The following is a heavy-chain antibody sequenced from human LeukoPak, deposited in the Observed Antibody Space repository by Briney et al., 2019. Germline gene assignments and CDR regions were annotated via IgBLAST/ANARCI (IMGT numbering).Heavy chain of an antibody. CDR2: IYPGDSDT. Sequence: EPLKISCKVSGYSFTSYWIGWVRQMPRKGLEWMGIIYPGDSDTRYSPSFHGQVTLSADKSIRTAYLQWSSLKASDTAMYYCARSGITGTTVDYWGQGTLVAVSS. J-gene: IGHJ4*02. V-gene: IGHV5-51*01. CDR1: GYSFTSYW. D-gene: IGHD1-7*01. CDR3: ARSGITGTTVDY.